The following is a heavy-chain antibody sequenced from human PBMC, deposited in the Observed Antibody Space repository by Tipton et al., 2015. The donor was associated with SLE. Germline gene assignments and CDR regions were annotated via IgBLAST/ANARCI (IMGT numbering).Heavy chain of an antibody. CDR1: GGSISSHY. Sequence: TLSLTCTVSGGSISSHYWSWIRQPPGKGLEWIGYIYYSGSTNYNPSLKSRVTMSVDTSKNQFSLKLSSVTAADTAVYYCARGRQLERRDAFDIWGQGTMVTVSS. J-gene: IGHJ3*02. D-gene: IGHD1-1*01. CDR2: IYYSGST. CDR3: ARGRQLERRDAFDI. V-gene: IGHV4-59*08.